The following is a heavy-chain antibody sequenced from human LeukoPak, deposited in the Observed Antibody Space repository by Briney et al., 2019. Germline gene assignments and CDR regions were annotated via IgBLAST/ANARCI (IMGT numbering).Heavy chain of an antibody. V-gene: IGHV3-21*01. Sequence: PGGSLRLSCAASGFTFSSYSMNWVRQAPGEGLEWVSSISSSSSYIYYADSVKGRFTISRDNAKNSLYLQMNSLRAEDTAVYYCARVLYSVAAALRFDYWGQGTLVTVSS. J-gene: IGHJ4*02. CDR1: GFTFSSYS. D-gene: IGHD6-13*01. CDR2: ISSSSSYI. CDR3: ARVLYSVAAALRFDY.